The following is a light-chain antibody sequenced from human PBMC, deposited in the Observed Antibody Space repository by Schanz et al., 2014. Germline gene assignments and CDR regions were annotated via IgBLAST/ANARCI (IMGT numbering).Light chain of an antibody. CDR1: QSVNRNF. CDR3: EQYGSSPRT. J-gene: IGKJ1*01. V-gene: IGKV3-20*01. Sequence: DIVLTQSPGTLSLAPGDRATLSCRASQSVNRNFLAWYQQHSGQAPRLLIYGVSSRATGIPDRFSGSGSGTDFTLTITRLDPEDFAVYYCEQYGSSPRTFGQGTRVEI. CDR2: GVS.